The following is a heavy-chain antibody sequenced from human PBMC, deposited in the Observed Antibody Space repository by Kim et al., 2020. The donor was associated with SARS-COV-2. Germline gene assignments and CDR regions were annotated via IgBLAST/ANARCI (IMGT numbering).Heavy chain of an antibody. CDR3: GRGSGGYVSLAY. V-gene: IGHV5-51*01. D-gene: IGHD5-12*01. CDR2: IYPGDSDT. J-gene: IGHJ4*02. Sequence: GESLKISCTASGYSFTNQWIGWLRQRPGKGLEWIGFIYPGDSDTRYSPSFRGLVTISVDTSTGSASLLWHSLQPSDPATYFCGRGSGGYVSLAYWGQGTLVTVSS. CDR1: GYSFTNQW.